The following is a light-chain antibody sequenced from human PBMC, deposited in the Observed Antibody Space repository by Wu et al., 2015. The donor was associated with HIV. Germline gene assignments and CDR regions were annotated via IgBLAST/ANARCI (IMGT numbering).Light chain of an antibody. CDR1: QSVSSN. V-gene: IGKV3-15*01. J-gene: IGKJ2*01. Sequence: IVMTQSPATLSVSPGERATLSCRASQSVSSNLAWYQQKPGQAPRLLIYGASTRATGIPARFSGSGSGTEFTLTISSMQSEDFAVYYCQQYNNWPPYTFGQGTKLE. CDR3: QQYNNWPPYT. CDR2: GAS.